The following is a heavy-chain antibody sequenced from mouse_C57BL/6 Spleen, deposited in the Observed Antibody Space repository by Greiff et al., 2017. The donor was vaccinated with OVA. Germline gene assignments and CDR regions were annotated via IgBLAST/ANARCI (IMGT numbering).Heavy chain of an antibody. V-gene: IGHV14-4*01. Sequence: VQLQQSGAELVRPGASVKLSCTASGFNIKDDYMHWVKQRPEQGLEWIGWIDPENGDTEYASKFQGKATITADTYSNTAYLQLSSLTSEDTAVYYCCCGNSAMDYWGQGTSVTVA. CDR3: CCGNSAMDY. CDR1: GFNIKDDY. J-gene: IGHJ4*01. CDR2: IDPENGDT. D-gene: IGHD1-1*02.